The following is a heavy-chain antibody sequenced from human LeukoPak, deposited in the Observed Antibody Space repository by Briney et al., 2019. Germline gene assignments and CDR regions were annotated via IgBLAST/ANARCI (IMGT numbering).Heavy chain of an antibody. Sequence: ASVKVSCKASGYTFTSYGISWARQAPGQGLEWMGWISAYNGNTNYAQKLQGRVTMTTDTSTSTAYMELRSLRSDDTAVYYCARVDIVVVPAATPTEFDPWGQGTLVTVSS. J-gene: IGHJ5*02. V-gene: IGHV1-18*01. CDR1: GYTFTSYG. CDR3: ARVDIVVVPAATPTEFDP. CDR2: ISAYNGNT. D-gene: IGHD2-2*01.